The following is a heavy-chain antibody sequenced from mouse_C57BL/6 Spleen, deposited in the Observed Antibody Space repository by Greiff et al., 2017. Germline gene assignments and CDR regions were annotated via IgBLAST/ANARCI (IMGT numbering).Heavy chain of an antibody. J-gene: IGHJ1*03. CDR2: INPSNGGT. V-gene: IGHV1-26*01. D-gene: IGHD1-1*01. CDR3: ARFHSAVGAWYFDV. Sequence: EVQLQQSGPELVKPGASVKISCKASGYTFTDYYMNWVKQIHGKSLEWIGDINPSNGGTSYNQMFKGRVTLTVDKYSSTAYMGLRSLTSEDSAVYYGARFHSAVGAWYFDVWGTGTTVTVSS. CDR1: GYTFTDYY.